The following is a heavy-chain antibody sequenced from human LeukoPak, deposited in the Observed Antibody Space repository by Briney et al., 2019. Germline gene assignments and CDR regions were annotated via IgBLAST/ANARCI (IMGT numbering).Heavy chain of an antibody. CDR1: GYSFTIYW. V-gene: IGHV5-51*01. CDR3: ARLRPQDAFDI. Sequence: GESLKISCKGSGYSFTIYWIGWVRQMPGKGLEWMGIIYPGDSDTRYSPSFQGQVTTSADKSISTAYLQWSSLKASGTAMYYCARLRPQDAFDIWGQGTMVTVSS. J-gene: IGHJ3*02. CDR2: IYPGDSDT.